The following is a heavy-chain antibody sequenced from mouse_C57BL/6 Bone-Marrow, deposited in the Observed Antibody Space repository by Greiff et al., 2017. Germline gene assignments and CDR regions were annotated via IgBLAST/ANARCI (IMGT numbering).Heavy chain of an antibody. J-gene: IGHJ4*01. D-gene: IGHD1-1*01. CDR2: ISDGGSYT. CDR1: GFTFSSYA. Sequence: EVQVVESGGGLVKPGGSLKLSCAASGFTFSSYAMSWVRQTPEKRLEWVATISDGGSYTYYPDNVKGRFTISRDNAKNNLYLQMSHLRSEDTAMYYGARGGDYGSSWAMDYWGQGTSVTVSS. CDR3: ARGGDYGSSWAMDY. V-gene: IGHV5-4*01.